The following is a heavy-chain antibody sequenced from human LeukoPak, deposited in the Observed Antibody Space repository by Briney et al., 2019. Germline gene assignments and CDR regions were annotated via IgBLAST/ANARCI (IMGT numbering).Heavy chain of an antibody. J-gene: IGHJ4*02. Sequence: PGGSLRLSCAASGFTFSNFAMSWVRQAPGKGLEWVGRIKSKTDGGTTDYAAPVKGRFTISRDDSKNTLYLQMNSLKTEDTAVYYCTTDLDFWSGYYGTNFDYWGQGTLVTVSS. V-gene: IGHV3-15*01. D-gene: IGHD3-3*01. CDR3: TTDLDFWSGYYGTNFDY. CDR1: GFTFSNFA. CDR2: IKSKTDGGTT.